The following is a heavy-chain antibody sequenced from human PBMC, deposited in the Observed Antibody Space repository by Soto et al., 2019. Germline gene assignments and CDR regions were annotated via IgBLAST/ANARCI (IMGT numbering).Heavy chain of an antibody. CDR1: SGSISSSNW. CDR2: IYHSGST. J-gene: IGHJ4*02. D-gene: IGHD3-16*01. Sequence: PSETMSLTCAVSSGSISSSNWWSWVRQPPGKGLEWIGEIYHSGSTNYNPSLKSRVTISVDKSKNQFSLKLSSVTAADTAVYYCARFGPLTYYFDYWGQGTLVTVSS. V-gene: IGHV4-4*02. CDR3: ARFGPLTYYFDY.